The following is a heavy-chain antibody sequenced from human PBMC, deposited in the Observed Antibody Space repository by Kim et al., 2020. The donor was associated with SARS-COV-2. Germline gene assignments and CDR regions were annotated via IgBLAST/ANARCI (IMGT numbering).Heavy chain of an antibody. V-gene: IGHV4-39*01. CDR2: IYYSGST. Sequence: SETLSLTCTVSGGSISSSSYYWGWIRQPPGKGLEWIGSIYYSGSTYYNPSLKSRVTISVDTSKNQFSLKLSSVTAADTAVYYCEADRSGYNYFDYWGQGT. CDR1: GGSISSSSYY. D-gene: IGHD3-22*01. J-gene: IGHJ4*02. CDR3: EADRSGYNYFDY.